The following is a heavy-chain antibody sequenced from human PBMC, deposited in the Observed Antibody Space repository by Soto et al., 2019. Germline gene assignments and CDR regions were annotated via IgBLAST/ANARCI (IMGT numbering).Heavy chain of an antibody. CDR2: IYYSGST. J-gene: IGHJ6*02. CDR1: GGSISSGGYY. V-gene: IGHV4-31*01. CDR3: ARGGLGYCSGGSCYSAELSRYYYGMDV. Sequence: QVQLQESGPGLVKPSQTLSLTCTVSGGSISSGGYYWSWIRQHPGKGLEWIGYIYYSGSTYYNPXRXXXXTXALLTSNNQSARXLCSXTXTDTAVYYCARGGLGYCSGGSCYSAELSRYYYGMDVWGQGTTVTVSS. D-gene: IGHD2-15*01.